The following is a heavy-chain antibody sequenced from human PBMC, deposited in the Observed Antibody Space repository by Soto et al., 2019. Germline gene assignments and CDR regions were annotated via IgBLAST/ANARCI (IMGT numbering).Heavy chain of an antibody. D-gene: IGHD2-2*01. J-gene: IGHJ6*03. CDR3: ARTVPAAKYYYYYMDV. V-gene: IGHV1-8*01. CDR2: MNPNSGNT. Sequence: ASVKVSCKASGYTFTRYDINWVRQATGQGLEWMGWMNPNSGNTGYAQKFQGRVTMTRNTSISTAYMELSSLRSEDTAVYYCARTVPAAKYYYYYMDVWGKGTTVTVS. CDR1: GYTFTRYD.